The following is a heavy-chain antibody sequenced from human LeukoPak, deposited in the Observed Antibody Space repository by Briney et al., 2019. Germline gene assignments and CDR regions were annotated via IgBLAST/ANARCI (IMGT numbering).Heavy chain of an antibody. V-gene: IGHV3-7*01. D-gene: IGHD3-10*01. Sequence: GGSLRLSCAASGFTFSSYAMSWVRQAPGKGLEWVANIKQDGSEKYYVDSVKGRFTISRDNAKNSLYLQMNSLRAEDTAVYYCVGEPLGGTDYWGQGTLVTVSS. CDR3: VGEPLGGTDY. CDR1: GFTFSSYA. J-gene: IGHJ4*02. CDR2: IKQDGSEK.